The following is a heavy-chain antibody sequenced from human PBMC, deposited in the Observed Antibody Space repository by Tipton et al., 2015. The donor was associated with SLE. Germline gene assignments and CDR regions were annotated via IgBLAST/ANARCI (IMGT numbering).Heavy chain of an antibody. V-gene: IGHV3-49*03. CDR1: GFIFGDYA. Sequence: SLRLSCPASGFIFGDYAMSWFRQAPGKGLEWVGFIRSKVYGGTSEYAASVKGRFSISIDDSKRIAYLQMNSLKTEDTAVYYCARGARGPDDWGQGTLVTVSS. CDR3: ARGARGPDD. J-gene: IGHJ4*02. D-gene: IGHD6-6*01. CDR2: IRSKVYGGTS.